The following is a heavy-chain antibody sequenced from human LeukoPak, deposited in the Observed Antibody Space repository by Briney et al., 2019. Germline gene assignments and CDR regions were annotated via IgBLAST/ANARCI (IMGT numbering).Heavy chain of an antibody. J-gene: IGHJ4*02. Sequence: PGGSLRLSCAASEFNFDDYGMAGVRKAPGKGLDWVSGTHWNCERTGYAESVKGRFTISRDNAKNSLYLHMSTLRVACTAVYYCARRVPIVVYESDLDYWGQGTLVTV. V-gene: IGHV3-20*04. CDR1: EFNFDDYG. CDR2: THWNCERT. D-gene: IGHD5/OR15-5a*01. CDR3: ARRVPIVVYESDLDY.